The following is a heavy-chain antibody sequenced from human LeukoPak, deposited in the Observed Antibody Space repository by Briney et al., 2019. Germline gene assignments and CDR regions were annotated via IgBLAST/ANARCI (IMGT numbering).Heavy chain of an antibody. V-gene: IGHV4-34*01. CDR1: GGSFSGYY. CDR3: AREKLGMTPVDY. CDR2: INHSGST. J-gene: IGHJ4*02. Sequence: PSETLSLTCAVYGGSFSGYYWSWIRQPPGKGLEWIGEINHSGSTNYNPSLKSRVTISVDRSKNQFSLKLSSVTAADTAVYYCAREKLGMTPVDYWGQGTLVTVSS. D-gene: IGHD7-27*01.